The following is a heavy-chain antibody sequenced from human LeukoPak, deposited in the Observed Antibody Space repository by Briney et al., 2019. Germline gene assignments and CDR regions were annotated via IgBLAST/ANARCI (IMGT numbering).Heavy chain of an antibody. CDR2: IWYDGSNK. Sequence: GGSLRLSCAASGFTFSSYAMHWVRQAPGKGLEWVAVIWYDGSNKYYADSVKGRFTISRDNSKNTLYLQMNSLRAEDTAVYYCAREGYSSSWYHLFDYWGQGTLVTVSS. D-gene: IGHD6-13*01. J-gene: IGHJ4*02. CDR1: GFTFSSYA. CDR3: AREGYSSSWYHLFDY. V-gene: IGHV3-33*08.